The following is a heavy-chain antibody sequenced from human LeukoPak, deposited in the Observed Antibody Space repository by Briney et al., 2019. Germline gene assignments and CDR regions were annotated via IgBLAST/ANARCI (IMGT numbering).Heavy chain of an antibody. CDR2: INSDGSMT. V-gene: IGHV3-74*01. Sequence: AGGSLRLSCAASGFTFSRYWMHWVRQAPGKGLVWVSRINSDGSMTDYADPVKGRLTISRDNAENTLYLQMNSLKAEDTAVYYCVRLLDLDYWGQGTLVTVSS. J-gene: IGHJ4*02. CDR3: VRLLDLDY. CDR1: GFTFSRYW. D-gene: IGHD3-10*01.